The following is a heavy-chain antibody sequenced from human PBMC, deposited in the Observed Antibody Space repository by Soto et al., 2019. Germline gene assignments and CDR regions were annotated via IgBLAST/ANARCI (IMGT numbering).Heavy chain of an antibody. CDR1: GYSISSGYY. D-gene: IGHD3-22*01. V-gene: IGHV4-38-2*01. Sequence: SETLSLTCAVSGYSISSGYYWGWIRQPPGKGLEWIGSIYHSGSTYYNPSLKSRVTISVDTSKNQFSLKLSSVTAADTAVYYCARHQIYYYDSSGTNWFDPWGQGTLVTVSS. CDR3: ARHQIYYYDSSGTNWFDP. J-gene: IGHJ5*02. CDR2: IYHSGST.